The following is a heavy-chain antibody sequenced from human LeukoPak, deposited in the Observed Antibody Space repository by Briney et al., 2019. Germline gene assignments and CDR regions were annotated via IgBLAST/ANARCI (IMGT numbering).Heavy chain of an antibody. CDR1: GFTFSIYW. D-gene: IGHD3-10*01. Sequence: PGGSLRLSCAASGFTFSIYWMHWVRQAPGKGLVWVSRINSDGSSTSYADSVKGRFTISRDNAKNTLYLQMNSLRVEDTAVYYCARDYGRSRDYGMDVWGPGTTVTVSS. CDR3: ARDYGRSRDYGMDV. J-gene: IGHJ6*02. CDR2: INSDGSST. V-gene: IGHV3-74*01.